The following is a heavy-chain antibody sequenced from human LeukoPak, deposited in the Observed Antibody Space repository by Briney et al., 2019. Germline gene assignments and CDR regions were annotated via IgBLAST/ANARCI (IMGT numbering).Heavy chain of an antibody. Sequence: GGSLRLSCAASGITFSDYYMSWIRQAPGKGLEWVSYISSSGSTIYYADSVKGRFTISRDNAKNSLYLQMNSLRAEDTAVYYCARAGAPDSYYYGMDVWGQGTTVTVSS. CDR1: GITFSDYY. CDR3: ARAGAPDSYYYGMDV. CDR2: ISSSGSTI. V-gene: IGHV3-11*01. D-gene: IGHD3-10*01. J-gene: IGHJ6*02.